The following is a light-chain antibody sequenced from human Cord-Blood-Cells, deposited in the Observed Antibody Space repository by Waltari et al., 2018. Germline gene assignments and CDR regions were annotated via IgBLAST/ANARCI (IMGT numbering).Light chain of an antibody. J-gene: IGLJ3*02. CDR1: SSDVGGYNY. V-gene: IGLV2-14*03. Sequence: QSALTQPASVSGSPGQSITIPRTGTSSDVGGYNYVSGYQQHPGKAPKLMIYDVSNRPSGVSNRFSGSKSGNTASLTISGLQAEDEADYYCSSYTSSSTWVFGGGTKLTVL. CDR2: DVS. CDR3: SSYTSSSTWV.